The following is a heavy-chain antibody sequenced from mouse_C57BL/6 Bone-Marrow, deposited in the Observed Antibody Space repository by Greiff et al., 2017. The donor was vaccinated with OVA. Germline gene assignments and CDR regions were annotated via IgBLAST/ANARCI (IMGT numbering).Heavy chain of an antibody. CDR1: GYTFTSYW. Sequence: QVQLQQSGAELAQPGASVKLSCTASGYTFTSYWMHWVQQRPGQGLEWIGYINPSSGYTKYNQKFKDKATLTADKSSSTAYMQLSSLTYVDSAVYYCARSGVTQGAYWGKGTLVTVSA. CDR3: ARSGVTQGAY. V-gene: IGHV1-7*01. J-gene: IGHJ3*01. D-gene: IGHD4-1*01. CDR2: INPSSGYT.